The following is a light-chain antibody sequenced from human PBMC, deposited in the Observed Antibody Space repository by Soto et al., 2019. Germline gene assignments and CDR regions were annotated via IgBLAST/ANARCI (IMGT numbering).Light chain of an antibody. CDR1: QDIGIY. V-gene: IGKV1-27*01. J-gene: IGKJ5*01. CDR2: SAS. CDR3: QRYNSVPVT. Sequence: IQMTQSPSSLSVSVGDRVTITCRASQDIGIYLAWYQQRPGTVPKLLIYSASTLQSGFPSRFSGSGSGTDFTLTISSLQPEDVATYYCQRYNSVPVTFGQGTRLEIK.